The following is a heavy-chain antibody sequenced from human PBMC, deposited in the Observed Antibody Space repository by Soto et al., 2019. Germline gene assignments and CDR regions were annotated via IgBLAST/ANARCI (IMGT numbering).Heavy chain of an antibody. CDR3: AGSFGWYAFDQ. J-gene: IGHJ4*02. D-gene: IGHD6-19*01. CDR2: IHHSGNT. CDR1: SASISSEQR. V-gene: IGHV4-4*02. Sequence: QMQLQESGPGRVKPSETLSLTCAVSSASISSEQRWSWVRQPPGKGLEWIGEIHHSGNTNSNPSLKSRATKSVDKSKNQFSLNLNSFTAADTAFYYCAGSFGWYAFDQWSQGTLVTVSS.